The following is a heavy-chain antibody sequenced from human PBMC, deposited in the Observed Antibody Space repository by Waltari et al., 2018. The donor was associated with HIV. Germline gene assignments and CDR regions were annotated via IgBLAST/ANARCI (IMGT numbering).Heavy chain of an antibody. Sequence: QVQLVQSGDEVRKSGSSVKVSCKASGVTANTFTINWVRQAPAQGLGWVGGLEWRGRSPPILGAPAYSQKLKGRLTLSADTATNTAFLQLSSLRSDDTAVYYCATPAAKGTWFDSWGQGSQIIVSS. D-gene: IGHD2-2*01. V-gene: IGHV1-69*08. CDR3: ATPAAKGTWFDS. J-gene: IGHJ5*01. CDR2: SPPILGAP. CDR1: GVTANTFT.